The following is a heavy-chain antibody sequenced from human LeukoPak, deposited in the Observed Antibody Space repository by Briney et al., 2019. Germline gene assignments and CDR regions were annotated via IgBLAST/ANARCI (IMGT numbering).Heavy chain of an antibody. D-gene: IGHD1-26*01. J-gene: IGHJ4*02. CDR1: GFAFSRSW. Sequence: GGSLRLSCAASGFAFSRSWMTWIRQAPGKGLEFVDNIKEDGGRENFASSVKGRFTISRDNAKDSLYLQMNNLRVEDTAVYYCARDGGYSAFDYWGQGALVTVSS. CDR3: ARDGGYSAFDY. V-gene: IGHV3-7*01. CDR2: IKEDGGRE.